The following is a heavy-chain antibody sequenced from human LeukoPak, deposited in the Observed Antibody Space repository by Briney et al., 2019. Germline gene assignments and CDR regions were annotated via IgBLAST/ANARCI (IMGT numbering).Heavy chain of an antibody. CDR2: ISASGGNT. CDR3: AKARYTSDSYVFDH. J-gene: IGHJ4*02. D-gene: IGHD6-19*01. V-gene: IGHV3-23*01. CDR1: GFTFSIYA. Sequence: PGGSLRLSCAASGFTFSIYAMSWVRQAPGKGLEWVSAISASGGNTYYTDSVKGRFSTSRDNFKNTVDLQMNSLRAEDTAIYYCAKARYTSDSYVFDHWGQGTLVTVSS.